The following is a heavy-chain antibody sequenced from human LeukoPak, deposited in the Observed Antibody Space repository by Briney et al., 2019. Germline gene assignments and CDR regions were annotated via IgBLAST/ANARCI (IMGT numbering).Heavy chain of an antibody. CDR2: INPTGGST. V-gene: IGHV1-46*01. D-gene: IGHD3-10*01. CDR3: ATLGGRFGESFDY. J-gene: IGHJ4*02. Sequence: ASVKVSCKASGYTFPSYFMHWVRQAPGQGLEWMGIINPTGGSTTYAQKFQGRVTMTRDTSTSTAYMELSSLRSEDTAVYYCATLGGRFGESFDYWGQGTLVTVSS. CDR1: GYTFPSYF.